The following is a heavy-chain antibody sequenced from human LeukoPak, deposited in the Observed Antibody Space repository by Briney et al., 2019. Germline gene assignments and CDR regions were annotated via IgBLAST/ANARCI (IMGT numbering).Heavy chain of an antibody. CDR1: GFTSINYA. D-gene: IGHD2-2*01. CDR2: IGISSGNT. J-gene: IGHJ4*02. Sequence: GGSLRLSCAASGFTSINYAMNWVRQAPGKGLEWISYIGISSGNTKYADSVKGRFTISGDKAKNSVYLQMNSLRVEDTAVYYCARDTKYAFDNWGQGTLVTVSS. CDR3: ARDTKYAFDN. V-gene: IGHV3-48*01.